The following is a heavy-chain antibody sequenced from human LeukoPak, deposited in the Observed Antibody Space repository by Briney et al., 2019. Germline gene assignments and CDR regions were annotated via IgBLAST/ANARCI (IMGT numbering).Heavy chain of an antibody. CDR3: ARGWRPDPFDY. Sequence: SQTLSLTCAISGDSVSSKSAAWHWLRQSPSRGLEWLGRTYYRSKWYNDYAVSVKSRITINPDTSKNQFSLQLNSVTPEDTAVYYCARGWRPDPFDYWGQGTLVTVSS. CDR1: GDSVSSKSAA. J-gene: IGHJ4*02. CDR2: TYYRSKWYN. V-gene: IGHV6-1*01. D-gene: IGHD6-13*01.